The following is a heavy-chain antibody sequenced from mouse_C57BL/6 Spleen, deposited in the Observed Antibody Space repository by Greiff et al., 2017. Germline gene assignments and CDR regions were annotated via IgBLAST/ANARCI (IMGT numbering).Heavy chain of an antibody. D-gene: IGHD2-3*01. CDR1: GYTFTDYE. CDR2: IDPDTGGT. Sequence: QVQLKESGAELVRPGASVTLSCKASGYTFTDYEMHWVKQTPVHGLEWIGAIDPDTGGTAYNQKFKGKAILTADKSASTAYMELRSLTSEDSAVYYCTLDDGYYYYAMDYWGQGTSGTVSS. J-gene: IGHJ4*01. CDR3: TLDDGYYYYAMDY. V-gene: IGHV1-15*01.